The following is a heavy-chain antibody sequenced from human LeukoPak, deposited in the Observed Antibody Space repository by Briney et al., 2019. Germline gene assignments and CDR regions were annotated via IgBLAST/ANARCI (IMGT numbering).Heavy chain of an antibody. CDR1: GGSISSSNYY. CDR2: IYYSGST. CDR3: VLTGSSDYYLGY. D-gene: IGHD1-14*01. J-gene: IGHJ4*02. V-gene: IGHV4-39*01. Sequence: SETLSLTCTVSGGSISSSNYYWGWIRQPPGKGLEWIGNIYYSGSTYYNSSLKSRVTISVDTSKNQLSLKLSSVTAADTAVYYCVLTGSSDYYLGYWGQGILVTASS.